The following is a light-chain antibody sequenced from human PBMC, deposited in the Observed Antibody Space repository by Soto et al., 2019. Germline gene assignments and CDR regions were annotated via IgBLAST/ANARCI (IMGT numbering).Light chain of an antibody. CDR2: DAS. CDR1: QNVATY. Sequence: EIVLTQSPATLSLSPGERVTLSCRASQNVATYFAWYQQKPGQPPTLLLYDASDRATAIPARFSGSGSGTDFTLTISSLEPEYSAVYYCQQRTNWLTFGPGTKVDIK. J-gene: IGKJ3*01. CDR3: QQRTNWLT. V-gene: IGKV3-11*01.